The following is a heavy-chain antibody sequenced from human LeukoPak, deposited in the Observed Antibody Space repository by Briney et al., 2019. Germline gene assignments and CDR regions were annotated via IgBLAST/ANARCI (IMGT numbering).Heavy chain of an antibody. CDR2: ISAYNGNT. CDR3: ARVVLGDYGNYYYYMDV. D-gene: IGHD4-17*01. J-gene: IGHJ6*03. CDR1: GYTFTSYG. Sequence: ASVKVSCKASGYTFTSYGISWVRQAPGQGLEWMGWISAYNGNTNYAQKLQGRVTMTTDTSTSTAYMELRSLRPDDTAVYYCARVVLGDYGNYYYYMDVWGKGTTVTVSS. V-gene: IGHV1-18*01.